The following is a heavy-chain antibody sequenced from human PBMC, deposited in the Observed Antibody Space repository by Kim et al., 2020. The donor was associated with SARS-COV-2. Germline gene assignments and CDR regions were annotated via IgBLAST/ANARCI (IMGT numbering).Heavy chain of an antibody. CDR1: GGPINSTSHY. J-gene: IGHJ6*02. CDR2: LYYTRRT. Sequence: SETLSLSCTVSGGPINSTSHYWGWIRQAPGKGLEWIATLYYTRRTFYNPSLKGRATISVDTSKSHFSLTLTSVTAADTGVYYCARRGVWGQGTTVIVSS. V-gene: IGHV4-39*02. CDR3: ARRGV.